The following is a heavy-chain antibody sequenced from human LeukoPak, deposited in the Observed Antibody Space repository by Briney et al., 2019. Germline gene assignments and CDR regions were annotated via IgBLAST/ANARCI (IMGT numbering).Heavy chain of an antibody. Sequence: GGSLRLSCAACRFTFYTYAMMWLPQAPGKGLEWVSGISGSGGSTYYADPVTGPFTNSKDNSKNSLYLQMNSLRDKDTAVYYCVSSGYYRLNFDHWGQGTLVTVSS. CDR2: ISGSGGST. CDR3: VSSGYYRLNFDH. V-gene: IGHV3-23*01. J-gene: IGHJ4*02. CDR1: RFTFYTYA. D-gene: IGHD3-22*01.